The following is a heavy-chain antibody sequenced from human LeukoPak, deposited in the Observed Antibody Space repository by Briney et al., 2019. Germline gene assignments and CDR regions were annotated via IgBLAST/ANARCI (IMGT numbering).Heavy chain of an antibody. D-gene: IGHD3-16*01. V-gene: IGHV3-21*01. J-gene: IGHJ3*02. CDR3: ASHLRYDAFDI. CDR1: GFTFSAYT. CDR2: ISGSNSYI. Sequence: SGGSLRLSCAASGFTFSAYTMHWIRQSPGKGLEWASSISGSNSYIYYADSVRGRFTISRDNAKNSLFLQMNSLRAEDTAVYYCASHLRYDAFDIWGQGTIVTVSS.